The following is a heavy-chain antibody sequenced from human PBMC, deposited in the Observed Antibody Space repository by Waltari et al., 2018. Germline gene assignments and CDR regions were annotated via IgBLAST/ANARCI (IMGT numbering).Heavy chain of an antibody. Sequence: QITLKESGPTLVKPTQTLTLTCTFSGFSLSTTGVGVGWIRQPPGKALEWLALIYWDDDKRYSPSLKSRRTITKDTSKNQVVLTMTNMDPVDTATYYCAHSGARARGDYFQHWSQGTLVTVSS. J-gene: IGHJ4*02. CDR3: AHSGARARGDYFQH. D-gene: IGHD6-6*01. CDR1: GFSLSTTGVG. CDR2: IYWDDDK. V-gene: IGHV2-5*02.